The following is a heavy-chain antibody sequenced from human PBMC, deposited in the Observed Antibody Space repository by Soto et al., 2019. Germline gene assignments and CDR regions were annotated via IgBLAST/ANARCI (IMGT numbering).Heavy chain of an antibody. V-gene: IGHV5-51*01. J-gene: IGHJ4*01. Sequence: GESLKISCNGSGYSFTTYWISWVRQMPGKGLEWVGIIYPGDSDTRYSPSFEGHVTISVDESISTAFLQWNSLKASDNAIYYCARHSTSAPKDYWGQGTLVTVSS. D-gene: IGHD3-10*01. CDR1: GYSFTTYW. CDR2: IYPGDSDT. CDR3: ARHSTSAPKDY.